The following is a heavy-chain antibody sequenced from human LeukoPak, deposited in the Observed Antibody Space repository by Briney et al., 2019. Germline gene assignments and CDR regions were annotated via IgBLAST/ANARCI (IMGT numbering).Heavy chain of an antibody. V-gene: IGHV3-33*06. CDR3: AKDTAVQFLEPAF. J-gene: IGHJ4*02. D-gene: IGHD3-3*01. CDR1: GFTFNTYG. CDR2: IWFDGSVK. Sequence: GGSLRLSCAASGFTFNTYGMHWVRQAPGKGLEWVAAIWFDGSVKHYSDAVKGRFTISRDNSLNTLYLQMNSLRVEDTAIYYCAKDTAVQFLEPAFWGQGTLATVSS.